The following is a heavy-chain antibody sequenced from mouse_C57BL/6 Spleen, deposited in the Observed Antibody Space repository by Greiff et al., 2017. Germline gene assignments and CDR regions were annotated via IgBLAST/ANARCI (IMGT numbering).Heavy chain of an antibody. CDR3: AREVRSYYFHC. Sequence: QVQLQQPGAELVKPGASVKLSCKASGYTFTSYWMHWVKQRPGQGLEWIGMIHPNSGSTNYNEKFKSKDTLTVDKSSSTAYMQLSSLTSAVSPVYYCAREVRSYYFHCWGQGTTLSVSS. J-gene: IGHJ2*01. D-gene: IGHD2-14*01. CDR1: GYTFTSYW. V-gene: IGHV1-64*01. CDR2: IHPNSGST.